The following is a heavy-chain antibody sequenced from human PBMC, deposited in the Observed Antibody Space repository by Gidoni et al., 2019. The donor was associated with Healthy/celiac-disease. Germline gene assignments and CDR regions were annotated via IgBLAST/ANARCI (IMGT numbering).Heavy chain of an antibody. CDR3: ARGYCYDRRMPN. J-gene: IGHJ4*02. Sequence: QVQLQQWGAGLLKPSETLSLTCAVYGGSLSGYYWSWIRTPPGKGLEWIGEINHSGSTNYNPSLKSRVTISVDTSKNQFSLKLSSVTAADTAVYYCARGYCYDRRMPNWGQGTLVTVSS. CDR1: GGSLSGYY. D-gene: IGHD3-22*01. CDR2: INHSGST. V-gene: IGHV4-34*01.